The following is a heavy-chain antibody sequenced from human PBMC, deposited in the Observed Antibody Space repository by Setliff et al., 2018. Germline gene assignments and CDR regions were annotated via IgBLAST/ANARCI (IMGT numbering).Heavy chain of an antibody. CDR1: GYAFTDNY. J-gene: IGHJ3*01. Sequence: ASVKVSCKTSGYAFTDNYIHWVRQAPGQGLEWMGWINPKTGGTNLAQKFQGWVSMTRVTSITTAYMELSRLTSDDMAVYFCARSDHLVVDGFDVWGQGTMVTV. V-gene: IGHV1-2*04. D-gene: IGHD3-16*01. CDR3: ARSDHLVVDGFDV. CDR2: INPKTGGT.